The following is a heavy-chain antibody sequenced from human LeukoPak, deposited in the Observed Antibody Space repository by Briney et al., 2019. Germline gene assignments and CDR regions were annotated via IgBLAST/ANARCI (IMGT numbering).Heavy chain of an antibody. Sequence: GGSLRLSCAASGLTFRTYGMHWVRQAPGEGLEWVSVISGSGDSTLYADSVKGRFTVSRDNSENTLYLQMNSLRAEDTAVYYCAKDRYCSSTRCYGDFDYWGQGTLVTVSS. CDR1: GLTFRTYG. D-gene: IGHD2-2*01. CDR2: ISGSGDST. V-gene: IGHV3-23*01. J-gene: IGHJ4*02. CDR3: AKDRYCSSTRCYGDFDY.